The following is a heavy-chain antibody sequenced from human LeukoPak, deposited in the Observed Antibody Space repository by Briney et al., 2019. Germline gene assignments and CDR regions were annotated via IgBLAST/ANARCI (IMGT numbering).Heavy chain of an antibody. CDR2: INSVGSST. CDR3: AKVTAVASTGALDY. CDR1: GFTFSSYW. D-gene: IGHD6-19*01. Sequence: GGSLRLSCAASGFTFSSYWMHWVRQAPGKGLVWVSRINSVGSSTTYADSVKGRFTISRDNAKNTLYLQMNSLRADDTAVYYCAKVTAVASTGALDYWGQGTLVTVSS. J-gene: IGHJ4*02. V-gene: IGHV3-74*01.